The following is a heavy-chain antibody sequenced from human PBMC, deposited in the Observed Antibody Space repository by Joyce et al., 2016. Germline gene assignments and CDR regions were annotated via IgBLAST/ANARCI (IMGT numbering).Heavy chain of an antibody. V-gene: IGHV1-69*01. CDR1: GDIFNAYG. D-gene: IGHD3-3*01. J-gene: IGHJ4*02. CDR2: IVPMSATT. Sequence: QVQLEQSGAEVKKSGYSVKVSCKTSGDIFNAYGINWVRLAPGQGLEWLGGIVPMSATTDYAQKFRGRLTISAHEPTSTVYMELSSLRSDDTGTYYCARGRGDDFWSGYYGSIDYWGQGTLVSVSS. CDR3: ARGRGDDFWSGYYGSIDY.